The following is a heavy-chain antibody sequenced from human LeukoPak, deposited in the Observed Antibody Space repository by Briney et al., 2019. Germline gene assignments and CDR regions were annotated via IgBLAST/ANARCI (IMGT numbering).Heavy chain of an antibody. V-gene: IGHV3-23*01. J-gene: IGHJ4*02. CDR3: AKDHFRGSYFQYFDH. CDR1: GFTFSSYA. Sequence: GGSLRLSCAASGFTFSSYAMSWVRHAPGKGLEWGSAISSSGGRIYYADSVRGQFTISRDNSKNTLHLQMNSLRAEDTAVYYCAKDHFRGSYFQYFDHWGQGTLVTVSS. D-gene: IGHD1-26*01. CDR2: ISSSGGRI.